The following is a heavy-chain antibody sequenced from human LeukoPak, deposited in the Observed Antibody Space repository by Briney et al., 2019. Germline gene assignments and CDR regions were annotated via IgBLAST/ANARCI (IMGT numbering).Heavy chain of an antibody. CDR1: GFTFSSYW. V-gene: IGHV3-74*01. CDR3: ARDRDSGSYPHGGGFDP. Sequence: GGSLRLSCAASGFTFSSYWMHWVRQAPGKGLVWVSRINIDGSSTSYADSVKGRFTISRDNAKNTLYLQMNSLRAEDTAVYYCARDRDSGSYPHGGGFDPWGQGTLVTVSS. J-gene: IGHJ5*02. CDR2: INIDGSST. D-gene: IGHD1-26*01.